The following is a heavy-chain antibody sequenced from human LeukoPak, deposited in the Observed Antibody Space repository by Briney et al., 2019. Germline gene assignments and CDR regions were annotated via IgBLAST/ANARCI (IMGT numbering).Heavy chain of an antibody. J-gene: IGHJ4*02. Sequence: PGGSLRLSCAASGFTFSSYAMSWVRQAPGKGLEWVSAISGSGGSTYYADSVKGRFTISRDNSKNTLYLQMNSLRAEDTAVYYCAKGPNAYYDSSGYYWGQGTLVTVSS. D-gene: IGHD3-22*01. CDR2: ISGSGGST. CDR3: AKGPNAYYDSSGYY. V-gene: IGHV3-23*01. CDR1: GFTFSSYA.